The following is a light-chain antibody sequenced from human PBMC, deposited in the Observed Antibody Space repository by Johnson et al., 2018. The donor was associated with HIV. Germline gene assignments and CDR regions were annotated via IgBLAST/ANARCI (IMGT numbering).Light chain of an antibody. J-gene: IGLJ1*01. Sequence: QSVLTQPPSVSAAPGQKVTISCSGSSSNIGNNYVSWYQQLPGTAPKLLIYENNKRPSGIPDRFSGSKSGTSATLGITGLQTGDAADYYCGTWGSSLGACLGTGTKVTVL. CDR1: SSNIGNNY. V-gene: IGLV1-51*02. CDR2: ENN. CDR3: GTWGSSLGAC.